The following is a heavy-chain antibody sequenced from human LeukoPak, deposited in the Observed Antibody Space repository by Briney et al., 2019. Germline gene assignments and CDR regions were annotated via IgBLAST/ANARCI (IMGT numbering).Heavy chain of an antibody. CDR2: VYSGGST. Sequence: PGGSLRLSWAASGFTVSSNYMSWVRQAPGKGLEWVSVVYSGGSTYYADSVKGRFTISRDNSKNTLYLQMNSLRAEDTAVYYCARGAPVAATSWFFDLWGRGTLVTVSA. CDR3: ARGAPVAATSWFFDL. CDR1: GFTVSSNY. V-gene: IGHV3-53*01. J-gene: IGHJ2*01. D-gene: IGHD6-19*01.